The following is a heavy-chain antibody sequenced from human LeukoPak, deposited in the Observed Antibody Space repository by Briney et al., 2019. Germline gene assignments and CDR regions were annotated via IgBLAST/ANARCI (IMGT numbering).Heavy chain of an antibody. CDR2: VRTYNGNR. D-gene: IGHD3-10*01. CDR1: GYTVTIQG. Sequence: ASVNVSFTAFGYTVTIQGISWARQAHGQGQDWKGWVRTYNGNRNYAQEFQGRVTLTTDTSTPTVYMELRSLRSDDTAVYYCARQVDGTAYFYYGGQGTLVTVS. CDR3: ARQVDGTAYFYY. J-gene: IGHJ4*02. V-gene: IGHV1-18*01.